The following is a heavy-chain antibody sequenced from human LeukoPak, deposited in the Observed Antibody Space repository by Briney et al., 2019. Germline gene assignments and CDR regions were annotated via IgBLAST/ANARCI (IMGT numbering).Heavy chain of an antibody. CDR1: GFTFSSYS. CDR2: ISSSSSTI. CDR3: ARVAANYYYGMDV. D-gene: IGHD6-25*01. V-gene: IGHV3-48*01. J-gene: IGHJ6*02. Sequence: GGSLRLSCAASGFTFSSYSMNWVRQAPGKGLEWGSYISSSSSTIYYADSVKGRFTISRDNAKNSLYLQMNSLRAEDTAVYYCARVAANYYYGMDVWGQGTTVTVSS.